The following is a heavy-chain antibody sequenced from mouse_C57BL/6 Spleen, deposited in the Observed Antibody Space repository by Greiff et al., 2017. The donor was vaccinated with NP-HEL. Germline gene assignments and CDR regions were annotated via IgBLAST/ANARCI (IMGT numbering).Heavy chain of an antibody. CDR1: GFTFTDYY. D-gene: IGHD4-1*01. J-gene: IGHJ4*01. CDR3: VKAVETGDYAMDY. V-gene: IGHV7-4*01. CDR2: IRNKANGYTT. Sequence: DVMLVESGGGLVQPGASLRLSCAASGFTFTDYYMSWVRQPPGKAPEWLALIRNKANGYTTESTASVKGRVTISRDNSQNILYLQMNTLRAEDSATYYCVKAVETGDYAMDYWGQGTSVTVSS.